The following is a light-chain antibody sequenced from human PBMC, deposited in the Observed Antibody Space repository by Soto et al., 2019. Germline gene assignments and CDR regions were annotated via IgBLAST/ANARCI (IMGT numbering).Light chain of an antibody. J-gene: IGKJ3*01. CDR2: DAS. Sequence: EIVLTHSAATLSLSPGERGTLSCRASQSVSSYLAWYQQKPGQAPRLLIYDASNRATGIPARFSGSGSGTDFTLTISSLEPEDFAVYYCQQRSNWPRTFGPGTKGDIK. CDR3: QQRSNWPRT. V-gene: IGKV3-11*01. CDR1: QSVSSY.